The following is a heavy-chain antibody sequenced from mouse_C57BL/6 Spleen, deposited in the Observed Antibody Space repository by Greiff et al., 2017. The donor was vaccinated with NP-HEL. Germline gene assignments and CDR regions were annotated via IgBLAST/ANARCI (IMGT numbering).Heavy chain of an antibody. V-gene: IGHV1-26*01. CDR2: INPNNGGT. J-gene: IGHJ2*01. CDR1: GYTFTDYY. CDR3: ARWGHYFDY. Sequence: VQLKQSGPELVKPGASVKISCKASGYTFTDYYMNWVKQSHGKSLEWIGDINPNNGGTSYNQKFKGKATLTVDKSSSTAYMELRSLTSEDSAVYYCARWGHYFDYWGQGTTLTVSS.